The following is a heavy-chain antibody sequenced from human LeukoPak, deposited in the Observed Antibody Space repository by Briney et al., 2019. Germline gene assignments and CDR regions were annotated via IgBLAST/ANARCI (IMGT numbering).Heavy chain of an antibody. CDR2: IGGSGSAG. V-gene: IGHV3-23*01. CDR3: SRIKYGGNSGYHFDY. J-gene: IGHJ4*02. D-gene: IGHD4-23*01. CDR1: GFNFNYFA. Sequence: GGSLRLSCFASGFNFNYFAMSWVRQAPGKRLEWVSTIGGSGSAGSYADSVRGRFTISRDNSKNMVYLQMSSLRADDSAVYYCSRIKYGGNSGYHFDYWGQGTLVTVSS.